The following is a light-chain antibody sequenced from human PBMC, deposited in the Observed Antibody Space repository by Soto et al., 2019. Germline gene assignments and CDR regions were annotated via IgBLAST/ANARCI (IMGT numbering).Light chain of an antibody. Sequence: IQMTQYPSTLSASVGDRVTISCRSSQRIGNAVGWYQQKPGKPPKVLIYGASNLQGGVPPRFSGSGSGTDFTLAISSLQAEDSATYYCQHYNYYPWTFGQGTKVDVK. V-gene: IGKV1-6*01. J-gene: IGKJ1*01. CDR1: QRIGNA. CDR2: GAS. CDR3: QHYNYYPWT.